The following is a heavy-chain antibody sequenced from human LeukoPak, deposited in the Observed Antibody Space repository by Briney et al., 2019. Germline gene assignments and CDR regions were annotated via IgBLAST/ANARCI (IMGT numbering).Heavy chain of an antibody. CDR1: GFTVSSNY. V-gene: IGHV3-33*08. CDR3: ARATVTRWFDP. J-gene: IGHJ5*02. CDR2: IWYDGTNK. Sequence: PGGFLRLSCAASGFTVSSNYMNWVRQAPGKGLEWVAVIWYDGTNKYYADSVKGRFTISRDNSKNTLYLQMNSLRAEDTAVYYCARATVTRWFDPWGQGTLVTVSS. D-gene: IGHD4-17*01.